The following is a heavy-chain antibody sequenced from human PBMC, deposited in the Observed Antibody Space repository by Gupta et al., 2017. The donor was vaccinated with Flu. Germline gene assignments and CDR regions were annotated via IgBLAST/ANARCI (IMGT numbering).Heavy chain of an antibody. CDR1: GFSLSNARMG. Sequence: QVTLKESGPVLVKPTETLTLTCTVSGFSLSNARMGVSWIRQPPGKALEWLAHIFSNDEKSYNTALSSRLTISRDTSKSQVVLIMTNMDPVDTATYYCARMPTFPGTTNWFDPWGQGTLVTVSS. J-gene: IGHJ5*02. V-gene: IGHV2-26*01. CDR2: IFSNDEK. D-gene: IGHD4-11*01. CDR3: ARMPTFPGTTNWFDP.